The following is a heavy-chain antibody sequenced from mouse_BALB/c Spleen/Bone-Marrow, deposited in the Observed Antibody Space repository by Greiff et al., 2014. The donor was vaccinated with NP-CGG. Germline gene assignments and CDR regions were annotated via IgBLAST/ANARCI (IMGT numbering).Heavy chain of an antibody. Sequence: VQLQQSVAELVRPGASVNLSCKASGYTFTSYWMNWVMQRPEQGLEWIGRIDPYDSEAHYNQKFKDKAILTVDKSSSTAYMQLISLTSEDSAVYYCARSGSNFGRLFDVWGAGTTVTVSS. CDR3: ARSGSNFGRLFDV. CDR1: GYTFTSYW. D-gene: IGHD2-5*01. J-gene: IGHJ1*01. V-gene: IGHV1-74*01. CDR2: IDPYDSEA.